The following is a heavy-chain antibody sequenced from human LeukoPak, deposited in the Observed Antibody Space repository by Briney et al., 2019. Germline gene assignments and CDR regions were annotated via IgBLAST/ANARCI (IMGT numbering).Heavy chain of an antibody. J-gene: IGHJ3*02. V-gene: IGHV3-23*01. CDR1: GFTVSNNY. D-gene: IGHD3-10*01. CDR2: ISGSGGST. Sequence: PGGSLRLSCAASGFTVSNNYMNWVRQAPGKGLEWVSAISGSGGSTYYADSVKGRFTISRDNSKNTLYLQMNSLRAEDTAVYYCAKEDQDGLLLWFGELSPFDIWGQGTMVTVSS. CDR3: AKEDQDGLLLWFGELSPFDI.